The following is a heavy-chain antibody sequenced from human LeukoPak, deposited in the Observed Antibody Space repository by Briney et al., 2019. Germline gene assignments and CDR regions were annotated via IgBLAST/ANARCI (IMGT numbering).Heavy chain of an antibody. CDR2: IYTSGST. J-gene: IGHJ5*02. Sequence: PSETLSLTCTVSGGSISSYCWSWIRQPAGKGLEWIGRIYTSGSTNYNPSLKSRVTMSVDTSKNQFSLKLSSVTAADTAVYYCARSQYDFWSGDFDSNWFDPWGQGTLVTVSS. V-gene: IGHV4-4*07. CDR3: ARSQYDFWSGDFDSNWFDP. CDR1: GGSISSYC. D-gene: IGHD3-3*01.